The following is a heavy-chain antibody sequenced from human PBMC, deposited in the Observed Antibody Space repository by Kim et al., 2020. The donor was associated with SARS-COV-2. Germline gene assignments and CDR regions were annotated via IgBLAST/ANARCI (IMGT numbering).Heavy chain of an antibody. V-gene: IGHV3-30*01. D-gene: IGHD3-10*01. Sequence: ADSVKGRVTITRDNSKNTLYLQMNSLRAEDTAVYYCARPGSGSYYSYFDYWGQGTLVTVSS. CDR3: ARPGSGSYYSYFDY. J-gene: IGHJ4*02.